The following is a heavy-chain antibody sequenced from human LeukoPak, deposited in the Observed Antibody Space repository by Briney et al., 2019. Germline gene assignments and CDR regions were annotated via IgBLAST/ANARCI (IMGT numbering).Heavy chain of an antibody. CDR2: ISSSGSTI. CDR1: GFTFSSYW. D-gene: IGHD3-22*01. CDR3: AGGKYYDSSGY. Sequence: GGSLRLSCAASGFTFSSYWMSWVRQAPGKGLEWVSYISSSGSTIYYADSVKGRFTISRDNAKNSLYLQMNSLRAEDTAVYYCAGGKYYDSSGYWGQGTLVTVSS. J-gene: IGHJ4*02. V-gene: IGHV3-48*04.